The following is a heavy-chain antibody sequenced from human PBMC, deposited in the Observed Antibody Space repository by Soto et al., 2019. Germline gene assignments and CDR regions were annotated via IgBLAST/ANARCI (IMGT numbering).Heavy chain of an antibody. J-gene: IGHJ4*02. CDR3: ASGQQLVRNY. CDR2: IYHSGST. D-gene: IGHD6-13*01. V-gene: IGHV4-30-2*01. Sequence: QLQLQESGSGLVKPSQTLSLTCAVSGGSISSGGYSWSWIRQPPGKGLEWIGYIYHSGSTYYNPSLKGRAPIPXDGSKNQFSLKLSSVTAADTAVYYCASGQQLVRNYWGQGTLVTVSS. CDR1: GGSISSGGYS.